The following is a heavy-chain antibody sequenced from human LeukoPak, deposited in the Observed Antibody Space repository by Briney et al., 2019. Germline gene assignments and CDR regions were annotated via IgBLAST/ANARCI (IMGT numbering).Heavy chain of an antibody. CDR3: AKELGAAGKIIGWDY. J-gene: IGHJ4*02. CDR1: GFTFSSYA. D-gene: IGHD6-13*01. CDR2: ISGSGGST. Sequence: GGSLRLSCAASGFTFSSYAMSRVRQAPGKGLEWVSAISGSGGSTYYADSVKGRFTISRDNSKNTLYLQMNSLRAEDTAVYYCAKELGAAGKIIGWDYWGQGTLVTVSS. V-gene: IGHV3-23*01.